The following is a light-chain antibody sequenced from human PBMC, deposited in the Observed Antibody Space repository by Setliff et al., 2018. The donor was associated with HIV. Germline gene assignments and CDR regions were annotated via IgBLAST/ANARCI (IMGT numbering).Light chain of an antibody. J-gene: IGLJ2*01. CDR3: SSYTSSSTLV. V-gene: IGLV2-14*03. Sequence: LTQPASVSGSPGQSITISCTGTSSDVGGYNYVSWYQQHPGKAPKLMIYDVSNRPSGVSNRFSGSKSGNTASLTISGLQAEDEADYYCSSYTSSSTLVFGGGTK. CDR1: SSDVGGYNY. CDR2: DVS.